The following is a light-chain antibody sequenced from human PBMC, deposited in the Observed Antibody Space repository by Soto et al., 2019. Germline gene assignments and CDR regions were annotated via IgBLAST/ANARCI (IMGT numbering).Light chain of an antibody. J-gene: IGKJ1*01. CDR3: QQYSSLPWT. CDR1: QSVLYTSNNKNY. V-gene: IGKV4-1*01. Sequence: DIVMTQSPDSLAVSVGERATINCKSSQSVLYTSNNKNYLAWYQQKPGQPPKLLIYWSSTRESGVPDRFSGSGSGTDFTLTVSSLQAEDVAVYYCQQYSSLPWTFGQGTKVEIK. CDR2: WSS.